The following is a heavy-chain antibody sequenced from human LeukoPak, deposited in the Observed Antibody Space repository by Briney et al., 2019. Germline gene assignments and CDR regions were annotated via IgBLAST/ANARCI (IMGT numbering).Heavy chain of an antibody. CDR2: ISYDGSNK. Sequence: PGRSLRLSCAASGFTFSGYGMHWVRQAPGKGLEWVAVISYDGSNKYYADSVKGRFTIAGDNSKNILYLQMNSLRADDTAVYYCAEDMHYDSSGYYGLQFDSWGQGTLVTLSS. CDR1: GFTFSGYG. D-gene: IGHD3-22*01. CDR3: AEDMHYDSSGYYGLQFDS. V-gene: IGHV3-30*18. J-gene: IGHJ4*02.